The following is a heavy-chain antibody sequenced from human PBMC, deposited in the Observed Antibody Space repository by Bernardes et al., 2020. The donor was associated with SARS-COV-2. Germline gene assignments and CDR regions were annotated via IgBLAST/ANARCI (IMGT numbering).Heavy chain of an antibody. CDR1: GGIFSAHT. V-gene: IGHV1-69*04. D-gene: IGHD3-10*01. CDR3: ATDLGRDGNSV. Sequence: SVKVSCKASGGIFSAHTVSWVRQAPGQGLEWMGRIIPILNVPKYAQDFQGRVTITADRSTSTIYMEVSSLRSADTAVYYCATDLGRDGNSVWGQGTLVTVSS. CDR2: IIPILNVP. J-gene: IGHJ4*02.